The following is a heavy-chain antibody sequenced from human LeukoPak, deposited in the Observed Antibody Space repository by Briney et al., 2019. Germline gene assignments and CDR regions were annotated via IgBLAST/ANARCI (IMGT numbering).Heavy chain of an antibody. V-gene: IGHV4-61*01. D-gene: IGHD1-26*01. CDR3: ARVSGSSYQSGHAFDI. J-gene: IGHJ3*02. CDR2: IYYSGST. Sequence: PSETLSLTCTVSGGSVSSGSFYWSWIRQPPGKGLEWIGYIYYSGSTNYNPSLKSRVTISVDTSKNQFSLKLSSVTAADTAVYYCARVSGSSYQSGHAFDIWGQGTMVTVSS. CDR1: GGSVSSGSFY.